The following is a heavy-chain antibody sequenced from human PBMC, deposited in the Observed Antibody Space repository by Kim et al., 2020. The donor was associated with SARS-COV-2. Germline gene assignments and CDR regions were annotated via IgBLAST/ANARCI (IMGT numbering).Heavy chain of an antibody. V-gene: IGHV4-39*01. CDR3: TRADGSSWPFDY. D-gene: IGHD6-13*01. J-gene: IGHJ4*02. Sequence: YYNPSLKSRVTISVDTSKKQFSLKLSSVTAADTAVYYCTRADGSSWPFDYWGQGTLVTVSS.